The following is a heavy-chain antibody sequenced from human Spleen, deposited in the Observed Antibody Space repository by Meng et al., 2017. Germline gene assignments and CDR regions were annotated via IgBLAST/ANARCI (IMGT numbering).Heavy chain of an antibody. J-gene: IGHJ4*02. D-gene: IGHD6-13*01. CDR3: ATLWGSSSWQNY. CDR2: LSSIGDSI. V-gene: IGHV3-48*03. Sequence: GESLKISCAAFGFTFSSYQMNWVRQAPGKGLEWVSYLSSIGDSIFYADSVKGRFTISRDNAKNSLYLQMNSLRAEDTAVYYCATLWGSSSWQNYWGRGTLVTVSS. CDR1: GFTFSSYQ.